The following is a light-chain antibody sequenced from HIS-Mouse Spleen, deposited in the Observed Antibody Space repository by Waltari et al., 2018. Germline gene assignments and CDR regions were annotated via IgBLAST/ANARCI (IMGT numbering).Light chain of an antibody. CDR2: DDC. J-gene: IGLJ3*02. CDR3: QVWDSSSDHPV. V-gene: IGLV3-21*02. CDR1: NIGSKS. Sequence: SYVLTQPPSVSVAPGQTARITCGGNNIGSKSVHWYQQKPGQAPLLVVNDDCERPSGIPERFSGSNSGNTATLTISRVEAGDEADYYCQVWDSSSDHPVFGGGTKLTVL.